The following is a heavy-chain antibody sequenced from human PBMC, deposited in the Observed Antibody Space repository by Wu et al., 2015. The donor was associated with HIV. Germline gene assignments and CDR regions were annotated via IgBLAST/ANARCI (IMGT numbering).Heavy chain of an antibody. Sequence: QVQLVQSGAEVQKSGASVKVSCKTSGYTFTDYYIHWVRQAPGQGLQWMGWINPETGDTKYSQTFKGSVTMTRDTSISTVYMVLTSLKSNDTAIYYCVERLAVPCRFDDFYMDVWGQRDHG. CDR2: INPETGDT. J-gene: IGHJ6*03. CDR3: VERLAVPCRFDDFYMDV. D-gene: IGHD3-9*01. V-gene: IGHV1-2*02. CDR1: GYTFTDYY.